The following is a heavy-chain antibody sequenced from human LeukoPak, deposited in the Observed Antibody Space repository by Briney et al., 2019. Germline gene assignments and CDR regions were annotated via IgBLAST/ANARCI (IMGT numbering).Heavy chain of an antibody. Sequence: SETLSLTCTVSGGSISSYYWSWIRQPPGKGLEWIGSIYYSGSTYYNPSLKSRVTISVDTSKNQFSLKLSSVTAADTAVHYCFLRVGATGFDYWGQGTLVTVSS. J-gene: IGHJ4*02. V-gene: IGHV4-59*05. CDR2: IYYSGST. CDR1: GGSISSYY. CDR3: FLRVGATGFDY. D-gene: IGHD1-26*01.